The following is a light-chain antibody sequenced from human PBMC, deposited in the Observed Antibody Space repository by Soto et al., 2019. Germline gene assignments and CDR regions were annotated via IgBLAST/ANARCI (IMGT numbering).Light chain of an antibody. CDR1: ESVTSSY. Sequence: EIVLTQSPGTLSLSPGERATLSCRASESVTSSYLAWYQHKPGQAPRLLIYGASGRATGIPDRFTGSGYVTVFTLTITMLEPEDFAVYYCQQYGPSPVYTFGQGTKLEIK. V-gene: IGKV3-20*01. CDR3: QQYGPSPVYT. CDR2: GAS. J-gene: IGKJ2*01.